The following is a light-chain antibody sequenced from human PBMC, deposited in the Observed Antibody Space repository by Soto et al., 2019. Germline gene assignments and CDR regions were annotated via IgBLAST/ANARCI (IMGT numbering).Light chain of an antibody. CDR1: QSVSSY. V-gene: IGKV3-11*01. Sequence: EIVLTQSPATLSLSPGERATLSCRASQSVSSYLAWYQQKPGQAPRLLIYDASNRATGIPARFIGSGSGTDFTLTISSLDPEDFAVYYCQQRSNWPTFGGGTKVEIK. CDR2: DAS. J-gene: IGKJ4*01. CDR3: QQRSNWPT.